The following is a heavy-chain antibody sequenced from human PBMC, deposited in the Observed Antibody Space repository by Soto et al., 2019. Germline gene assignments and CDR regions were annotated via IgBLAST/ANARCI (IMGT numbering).Heavy chain of an antibody. J-gene: IGHJ6*02. CDR1: GYTFTGYY. CDR3: ARGTCCISTSCRPFWALSRNYHYGMDV. CDR2: INPNSGGT. Sequence: GASVKVSCKASGYTFTGYYMHWVRQAPGQGLEWMGWINPNSGGTNYAQKFQGWVTMTRDTSISTAYMELSRLRSDDTAVYYCARGTCCISTSCRPFWALSRNYHYGMDVWGQGTTVTVSS. V-gene: IGHV1-2*04. D-gene: IGHD2-2*01.